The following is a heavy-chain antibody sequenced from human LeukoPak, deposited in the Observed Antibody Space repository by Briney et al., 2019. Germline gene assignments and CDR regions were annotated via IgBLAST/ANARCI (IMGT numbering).Heavy chain of an antibody. J-gene: IGHJ4*02. CDR2: INHSGST. Sequence: PSETLSLTCAVYGGSFSGYYWSWIRQPPGKGLEWIGEINHSGSTNYNPSLESRVTISVDTSKNQFSLKLSSVTAADTAVYYCARGLPSHKDYYDSSGYSRAYFDYWGQGTLVTVSS. CDR1: GGSFSGYY. CDR3: ARGLPSHKDYYDSSGYSRAYFDY. D-gene: IGHD3-22*01. V-gene: IGHV4-34*01.